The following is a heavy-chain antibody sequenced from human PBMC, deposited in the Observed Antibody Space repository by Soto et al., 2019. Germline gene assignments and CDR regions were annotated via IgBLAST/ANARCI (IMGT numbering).Heavy chain of an antibody. J-gene: IGHJ3*02. V-gene: IGHV6-1*01. CDR3: ARAESYSSSWDPDRDAFDI. CDR2: TYYRSKWYN. Sequence: SQTLSLTCAISGDSVSSNSAAWNWIRQSPSRGLEWLGRTYYRSKWYNDYAMSVNSRITINPDTSKNQFSLQLNSVTPEDTAMYYCARAESYSSSWDPDRDAFDIWGQGTMVTVSS. D-gene: IGHD6-13*01. CDR1: GDSVSSNSAA.